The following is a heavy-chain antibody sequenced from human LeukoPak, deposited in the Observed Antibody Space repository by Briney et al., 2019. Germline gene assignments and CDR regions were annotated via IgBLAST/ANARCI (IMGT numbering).Heavy chain of an antibody. Sequence: GGSLRLSCAASVFTFTTYWMSWVRQAPGKGREWVANINQDGTEKNYVDSVKGRFTTSRDNTKNSLYLQMNSLRVEDTAVYYCARDNMSGPTLIDYWGQGTLVTVPS. CDR3: ARDNMSGPTLIDY. V-gene: IGHV3-7*01. D-gene: IGHD2/OR15-2a*01. CDR1: VFTFTTYW. CDR2: INQDGTEK. J-gene: IGHJ4*02.